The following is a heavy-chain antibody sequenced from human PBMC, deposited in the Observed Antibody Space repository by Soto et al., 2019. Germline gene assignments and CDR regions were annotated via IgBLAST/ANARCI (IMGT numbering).Heavy chain of an antibody. V-gene: IGHV2-5*02. CDR2: IYWDGES. J-gene: IGHJ4*02. D-gene: IGHD3-10*01. CDR3: AHQKGSLDYEMGGSYYRPLDI. Sequence: QITLKEAGPTLVKPTETLTLTCTFSGFSFTTTRMGVGWTRQPPGKALEWLAIIYWDGESRYNPLLRRRLTLTEDTSKNQVVLTMTNMDPKDTATYYCAHQKGSLDYEMGGSYYRPLDIWGPGILVTVSS. CDR1: GFSFTTTRMG.